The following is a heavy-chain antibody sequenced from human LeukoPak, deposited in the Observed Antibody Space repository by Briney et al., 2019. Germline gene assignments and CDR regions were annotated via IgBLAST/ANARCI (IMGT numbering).Heavy chain of an antibody. Sequence: SQTLSLTCTVSGVSISGSGYYWRWLRQHPGKGLEWIGYIYYSGSTYHNPSLKSRVTISVDTSKNQFSLKLTSVTAADTAVYYCARGRVHDLLFDWFDPWGQGTLVTVSS. CDR2: IYYSGST. CDR1: GVSISGSGYY. D-gene: IGHD2-21*01. CDR3: ARGRVHDLLFDWFDP. J-gene: IGHJ5*02. V-gene: IGHV4-31*03.